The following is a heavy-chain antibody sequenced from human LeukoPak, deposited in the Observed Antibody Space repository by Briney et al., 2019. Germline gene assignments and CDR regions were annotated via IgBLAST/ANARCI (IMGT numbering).Heavy chain of an antibody. J-gene: IGHJ4*02. CDR2: ISSSGDDT. Sequence: GGSLTLSCAASGFTFSSYAMSWVRQAPGKGLEYISAISSSGDDTLYADSVKGRFTISRDNFKNTLYLQMNSLRAEDTAVYYCAKGQTWTSVYFDSWGQGTLVTVSS. CDR1: GFTFSSYA. V-gene: IGHV3-23*01. CDR3: AKGQTWTSVYFDS. D-gene: IGHD3/OR15-3a*01.